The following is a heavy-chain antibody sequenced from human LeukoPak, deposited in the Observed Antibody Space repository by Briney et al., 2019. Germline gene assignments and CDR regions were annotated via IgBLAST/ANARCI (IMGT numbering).Heavy chain of an antibody. CDR1: GGSISSGGYS. J-gene: IGHJ4*02. CDR3: ARNFDWLSIGNY. V-gene: IGHV4-30-4*07. CDR2: IYYSGST. D-gene: IGHD3-9*01. Sequence: PSETLSLTCAVSGGSISSGGYSWSWIRQPPGKGLEWIGYIYYSGSTYYNPSLKSRVTISVDTSKNQFSLKLSSVTAADTAVYYCARNFDWLSIGNYWGQGTLVTVSS.